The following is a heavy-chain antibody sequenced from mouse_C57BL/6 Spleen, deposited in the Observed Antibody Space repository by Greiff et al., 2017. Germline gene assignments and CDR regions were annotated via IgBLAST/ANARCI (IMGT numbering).Heavy chain of an antibody. J-gene: IGHJ4*01. CDR3: ARSTLGYYAMDY. CDR2: IYWDDDK. CDR1: GFSLSTSGMG. Sequence: QVTLKVCGPGILQSSQTLSLTCSFSGFSLSTSGMGVSWIRQPSGKGLEWLAHIYWDDDKRYNPSLKSRLTISKDTSRNQVFLKITSVDTADTATFYCARSTLGYYAMDYWGQGTSVTVSS. V-gene: IGHV8-12*01. D-gene: IGHD4-1*01.